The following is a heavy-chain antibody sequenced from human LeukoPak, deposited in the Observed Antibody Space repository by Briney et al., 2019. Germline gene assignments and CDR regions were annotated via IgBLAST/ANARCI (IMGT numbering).Heavy chain of an antibody. CDR1: GYTFTGHY. CDR2: INPNSGGT. V-gene: IGHV1-2*02. J-gene: IGHJ4*02. CDR3: VRVGHTSGWDFDY. D-gene: IGHD6-19*01. Sequence: ASVKVSCKSSGYTFTGHYIHWVRQAPGQGLEWMGFINPNSGGTNYAQKFQGRVTMTRDTSVSTAYMELSRLTSDDTAVYYCVRVGHTSGWDFDYWGQGTLVTVS.